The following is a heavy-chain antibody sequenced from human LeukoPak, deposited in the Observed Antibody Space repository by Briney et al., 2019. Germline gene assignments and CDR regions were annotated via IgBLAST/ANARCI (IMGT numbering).Heavy chain of an antibody. CDR3: AGGYCSGGSCSIDY. CDR1: GFTFSSYS. V-gene: IGHV3-21*04. J-gene: IGHJ4*02. CDR2: ISSSSSYI. D-gene: IGHD2-15*01. Sequence: GGSLRLSCAASGFTFSSYSMNWVRQAPGKGLEWVSPISSSSSYIYYADSVKGRFTISRDNAKNSLYLQMNSLRAEDTAVYYCAGGYCSGGSCSIDYWGQGTLVTVSS.